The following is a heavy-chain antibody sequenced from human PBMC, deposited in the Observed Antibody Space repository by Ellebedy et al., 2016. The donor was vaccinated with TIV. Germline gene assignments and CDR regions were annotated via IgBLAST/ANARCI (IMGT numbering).Heavy chain of an antibody. Sequence: GGSLRLXXAASGFTFSSYSMNWVRQAPGKGLEWVAIIKQVGSEEDYVDSVKGRFTISRDNVKSSLYLQMNSLRAEDTAVYYCAGSSGWLTASWGQGTQVTVSS. CDR3: AGSSGWLTAS. D-gene: IGHD2-21*02. V-gene: IGHV3-7*03. CDR1: GFTFSSYS. J-gene: IGHJ5*02. CDR2: IKQVGSEE.